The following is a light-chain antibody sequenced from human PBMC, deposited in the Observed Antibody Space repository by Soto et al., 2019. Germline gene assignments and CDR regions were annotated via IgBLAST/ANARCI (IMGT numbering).Light chain of an antibody. CDR1: QSVSSN. CDR2: GAS. Sequence: EIVMTQSPATPSVSPGERATLSCRASQSVSSNLAWYQQKPGQAPRLLIYGASTRATGIPARFSGSGSGTESTLTISSLQSEDFAVYYCQQYNNWPWTFGQGTKVDIK. J-gene: IGKJ1*01. CDR3: QQYNNWPWT. V-gene: IGKV3-15*01.